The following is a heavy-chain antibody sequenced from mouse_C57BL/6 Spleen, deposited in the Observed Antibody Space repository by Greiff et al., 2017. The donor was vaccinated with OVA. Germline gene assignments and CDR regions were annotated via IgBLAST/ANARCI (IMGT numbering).Heavy chain of an antibody. CDR3: ASSGDYAMDY. D-gene: IGHD3-1*01. CDR2: ISNGGGST. CDR1: GFTFSDYY. Sequence: EVQLMESGGGLVQPGGSLKLSCAASGFTFSDYYMYWVRQTPEKRLEWVAYISNGGGSTYYPDTVKGRFTISRDNAKNTLYLQMSRLKSEDTAMYYCASSGDYAMDYWGQGTSVTVSS. J-gene: IGHJ4*01. V-gene: IGHV5-12*01.